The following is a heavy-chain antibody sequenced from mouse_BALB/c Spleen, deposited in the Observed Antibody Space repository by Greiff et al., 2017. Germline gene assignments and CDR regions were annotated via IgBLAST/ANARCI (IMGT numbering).Heavy chain of an antibody. Sequence: VQLKESGGGLVKPGGSLKLSCAASGFTFSSYAMSWVRQTPEKRLEWVASISSGGSTYYPDSVKGRFTISRDNARNILYLQMSSLRSEDTAMYYCARGITTATYAMDYWGQGTSVTVSS. CDR1: GFTFSSYA. D-gene: IGHD1-2*01. V-gene: IGHV5-6-5*01. CDR2: ISSGGST. J-gene: IGHJ4*01. CDR3: ARGITTATYAMDY.